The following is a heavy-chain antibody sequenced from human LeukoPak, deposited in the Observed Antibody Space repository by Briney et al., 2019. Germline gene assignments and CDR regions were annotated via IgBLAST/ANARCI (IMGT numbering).Heavy chain of an antibody. CDR3: AKDTAADYGGQVTHFDY. CDR1: GFTFSSYG. J-gene: IGHJ4*02. CDR2: IRYDGSNK. D-gene: IGHD4-23*01. V-gene: IGHV3-30*02. Sequence: GGSLRLSCAASGFTFSSYGMHWVRQAPGKGLEWGAFIRYDGSNKYYADSVKGRFTISRDNAKNSLYLQMNSLRAEDMALYYCAKDTAADYGGQVTHFDYWGQGTLVTVSS.